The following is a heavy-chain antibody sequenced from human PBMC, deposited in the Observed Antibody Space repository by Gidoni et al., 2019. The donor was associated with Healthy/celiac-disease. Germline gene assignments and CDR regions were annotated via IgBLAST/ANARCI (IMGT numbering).Heavy chain of an antibody. J-gene: IGHJ6*02. V-gene: IGHV3-23*04. D-gene: IGHD2-2*01. Sequence: EVQLVESGGGLVQPGGSLRLSSPGSGFNFRRYARSWVRQAPGKGLDLVSAISGSGGSTYYADSVKGRFTISRDNSKNTLYLQMNSLRAEDTAVYYCAKDYPATAGYYYYGMDVWGQGTTVTVSS. CDR1: GFNFRRYA. CDR2: ISGSGGST. CDR3: AKDYPATAGYYYYGMDV.